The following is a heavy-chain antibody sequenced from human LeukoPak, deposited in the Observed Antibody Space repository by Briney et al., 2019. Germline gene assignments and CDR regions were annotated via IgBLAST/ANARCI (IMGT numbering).Heavy chain of an antibody. CDR3: ARMNYYYYYMDV. Sequence: ASVKVFCKASGCTFTSYYMHWVRQAPGQGLEWMGIINPSGGSTSYAQKFQGRVTMTRDTSTSTVYMELSSLRSEDTAVYYCARMNYYYYYMDVWGKGTTVTISS. CDR2: INPSGGST. V-gene: IGHV1-46*01. J-gene: IGHJ6*03. CDR1: GCTFTSYY.